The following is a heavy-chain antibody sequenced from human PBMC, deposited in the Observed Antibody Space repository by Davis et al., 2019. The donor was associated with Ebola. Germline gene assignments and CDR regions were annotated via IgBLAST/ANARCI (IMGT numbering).Heavy chain of an antibody. J-gene: IGHJ5*02. V-gene: IGHV4-30-2*01. CDR2: IYHSGTP. Sequence: MPSETLSLTCSVSGGSISSGGYSWSWIRQPPGKGLEWIGYIYHSGTPYYNPSLKSRVTMSVDTSKNQFSVRLSSLTAADTALYYCAREETRGSIAGWFDPWGQGTLVTVSS. CDR1: GGSISSGGYS. D-gene: IGHD2-21*01. CDR3: AREETRGSIAGWFDP.